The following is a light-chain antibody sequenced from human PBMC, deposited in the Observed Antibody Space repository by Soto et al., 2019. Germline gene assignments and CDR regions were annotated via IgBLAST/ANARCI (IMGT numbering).Light chain of an antibody. CDR1: QSVDSNY. J-gene: IGKJ2*01. CDR2: GAS. V-gene: IGKV3-20*01. Sequence: EIVLPQYPGTLSLSPGDRATLSCRASQSVDSNYLAWYQHKPGQAPRLLIYGASSRATGVSDRFSGSGSGTDFTLTVSRLEPEDFAVYYCQQYGTSFPYTFGQGTKLEIK. CDR3: QQYGTSFPYT.